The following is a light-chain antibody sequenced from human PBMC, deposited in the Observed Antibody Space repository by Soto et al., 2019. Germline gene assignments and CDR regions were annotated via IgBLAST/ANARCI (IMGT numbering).Light chain of an antibody. J-gene: IGKJ1*01. CDR2: GAS. CDR3: HQYGSSPLA. Sequence: EIALTQSPGTLSLSPGDRATLSCRASQSVSSSYLAWYPQKPGQAPRLLIYGASSRATGIPDRFSGSGSGTDFTLSITRREPEDFSVYYYHQYGSSPLAFGQGTKVEI. CDR1: QSVSSSY. V-gene: IGKV3-20*01.